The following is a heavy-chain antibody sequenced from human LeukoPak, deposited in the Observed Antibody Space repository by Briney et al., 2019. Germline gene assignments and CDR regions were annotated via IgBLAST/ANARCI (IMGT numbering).Heavy chain of an antibody. V-gene: IGHV3-23*01. CDR1: GFTFSSYA. CDR2: ISGGGGST. D-gene: IGHD3-10*01. J-gene: IGHJ4*02. CDR3: AKDTGLLWFGEA. Sequence: GGSLRLSCAASGFTFSSYAMSWVRQAPGKGLEWVSAISGGGGSTYYADSVKGRFTISRDNSKNTPYVQMNGLRAEDTAVYYCAKDTGLLWFGEAWGQGTLVTVSS.